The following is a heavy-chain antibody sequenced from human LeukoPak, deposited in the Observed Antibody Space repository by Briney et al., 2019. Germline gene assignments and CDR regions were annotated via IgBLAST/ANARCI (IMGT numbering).Heavy chain of an antibody. D-gene: IGHD3-10*01. J-gene: IGHJ4*02. V-gene: IGHV3-23*01. CDR1: GFTFSSYP. CDR3: AKASLWFGESSDY. CDR2: ISGSGGST. Sequence: GGSLRLSCAASGFTFSSYPMSWVRQAPGKGLEWVSAISGSGGSTYYADSVKGRFTISRDNSTNTLYLQMNSLRAEDTAVYYCAKASLWFGESSDYWGQGTLVTVSS.